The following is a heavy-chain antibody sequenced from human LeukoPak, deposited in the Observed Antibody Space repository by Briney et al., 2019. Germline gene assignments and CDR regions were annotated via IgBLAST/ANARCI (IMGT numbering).Heavy chain of an antibody. CDR3: ARWGLGDLYYFDY. V-gene: IGHV1-69*05. Sequence: GASVKVSCKASGGTFSSYAISWVRQAPGQGLEWMGRIIPIFGTANYAQKFQGRVTITTDESTSTAYMELSSLRSEDTAVYYCARWGLGDLYYFDYWGQGTLVTVSS. D-gene: IGHD3-16*01. CDR2: IIPIFGTA. CDR1: GGTFSSYA. J-gene: IGHJ4*02.